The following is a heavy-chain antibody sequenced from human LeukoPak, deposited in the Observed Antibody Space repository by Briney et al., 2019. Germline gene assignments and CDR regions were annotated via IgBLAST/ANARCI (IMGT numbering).Heavy chain of an antibody. CDR2: IYYSGST. J-gene: IGHJ5*02. Sequence: SETLSLTCTVSGGSISSGDYYWSWIRQPPGKGLEWIGYIYYSGSTYYNPSLKSRVTISVDTSKNQFSLKLSSVTAAATAVYYCARAWGGWCDPWGQGTLVTVSS. CDR1: GGSISSGDYY. CDR3: ARAWGGWCDP. D-gene: IGHD7-27*01. V-gene: IGHV4-30-4*08.